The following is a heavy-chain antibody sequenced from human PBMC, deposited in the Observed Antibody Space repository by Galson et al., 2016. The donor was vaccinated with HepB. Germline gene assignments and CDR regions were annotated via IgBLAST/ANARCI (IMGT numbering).Heavy chain of an antibody. V-gene: IGHV4-39*01. Sequence: SETLSPTCTVSGGSISSDTYLCAWIRQPPWKGLEWIATIYYRGTTHYNPSLKIRVSMSVDTSRNQFSLKLSSVTAADTSVYYCARLAHGGPFFDSWGQGTLVTVSS. CDR2: IYYRGTT. D-gene: IGHD3-16*01. CDR1: GGSISSDTYL. CDR3: ARLAHGGPFFDS. J-gene: IGHJ4*02.